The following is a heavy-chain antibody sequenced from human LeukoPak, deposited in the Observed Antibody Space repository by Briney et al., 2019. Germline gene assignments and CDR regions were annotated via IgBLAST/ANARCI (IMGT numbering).Heavy chain of an antibody. V-gene: IGHV1-18*01. J-gene: IGHJ4*02. CDR2: ISAYNGNT. CDR3: ARDPRTYVGNTFDC. CDR1: GYTFLSYG. D-gene: IGHD4-23*01. Sequence: ASMNVSCKASGYTFLSYGISWVRQAPGQPLEWMGWISAYNGNTNYAQKLQGRVTMTTDTSTSTAYMELRSLRSDDTAVYYCARDPRTYVGNTFDCWGQGTLVTVSP.